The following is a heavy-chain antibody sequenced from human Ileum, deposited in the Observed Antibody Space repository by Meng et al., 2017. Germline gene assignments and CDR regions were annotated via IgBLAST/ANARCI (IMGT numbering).Heavy chain of an antibody. Sequence: QGQLSQWGAGMLTPSETRSLTCAVYGGSFSDYYWRWIRQAPGKGLEWIGEIKHSGVTKYNPSLKSRVSISVNSSKNQLSLKVTSVTAADTAVYYCALLLVVDSSTLDDYWGQGTLVTVSS. D-gene: IGHD2-15*01. CDR2: IKHSGVT. J-gene: IGHJ4*02. CDR3: ALLLVVDSSTLDDY. CDR1: GGSFSDYY. V-gene: IGHV4-34*01.